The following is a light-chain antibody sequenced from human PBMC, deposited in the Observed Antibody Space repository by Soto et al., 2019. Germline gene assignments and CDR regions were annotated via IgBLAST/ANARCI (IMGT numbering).Light chain of an antibody. Sequence: SVLTQAACVSRSPGQSITVSCAETSSDVGGYNYVSWYQQHPGKAPKLMIYDVSNRPSGVSNRFSGSKSGNTASLTISGLQAEDEADYYSSSYTSSSPHVFGTVTKVTVL. CDR2: DVS. V-gene: IGLV2-14*01. J-gene: IGLJ1*01. CDR1: SSDVGGYNY. CDR3: SSYTSSSPHV.